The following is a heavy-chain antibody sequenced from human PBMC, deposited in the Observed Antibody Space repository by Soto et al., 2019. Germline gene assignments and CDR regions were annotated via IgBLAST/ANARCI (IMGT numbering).Heavy chain of an antibody. CDR2: ISGSGGST. D-gene: IGHD2-2*01. V-gene: IGHV3-23*01. J-gene: IGHJ6*03. Sequence: GGSLRLSCAASGFTFSSYARSWVRRAPGKGLEWVSAISGSGGSTYYAASVKGRFTISRDNSKNTLYLQMNSLRAEDTAVYYCAKVPAATLYYYYYMDVWGKGTTVTV. CDR3: AKVPAATLYYYYYMDV. CDR1: GFTFSSYA.